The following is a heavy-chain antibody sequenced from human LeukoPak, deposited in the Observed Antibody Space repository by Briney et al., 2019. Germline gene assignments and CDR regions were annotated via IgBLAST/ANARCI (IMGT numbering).Heavy chain of an antibody. J-gene: IGHJ4*02. CDR2: IKEDGSAR. D-gene: IGHD5-24*01. V-gene: IGHV3-7*03. CDR1: GFSFSNYW. Sequence: GGSLRLSCAASGFSFSNYWMSWVRQSPEKGLEWVANIKEDGSARYYVNSVKGRFTISRDNPKNSLYLQMGSLRADDTAMYYCARDPRDDHNSLDYWGQGTQVTVSS. CDR3: ARDPRDDHNSLDY.